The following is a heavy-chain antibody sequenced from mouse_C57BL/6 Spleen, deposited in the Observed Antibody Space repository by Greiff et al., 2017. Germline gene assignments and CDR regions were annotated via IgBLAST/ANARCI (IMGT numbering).Heavy chain of an antibody. D-gene: IGHD2-2*01. J-gene: IGHJ4*01. Sequence: EVHLVEPGGGLVKPGGSLKLSCAASGFTFSDYGMHWVRQAPEKGLEWVAYISSGISTIYYTHTVKGRFTISRDNAKNTLFLQMTSLRSEDTAMYYCARKWLPHYYAMDYWGQGTSVTVSS. CDR3: ARKWLPHYYAMDY. CDR1: GFTFSDYG. CDR2: ISSGISTI. V-gene: IGHV5-17*01.